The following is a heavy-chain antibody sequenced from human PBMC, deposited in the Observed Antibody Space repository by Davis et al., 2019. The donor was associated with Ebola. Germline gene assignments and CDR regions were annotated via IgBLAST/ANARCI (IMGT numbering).Heavy chain of an antibody. CDR1: GFTFSGYS. CDR2: ISSSSSTI. V-gene: IGHV3-48*04. D-gene: IGHD3-3*01. CDR3: ARGRFLEWLSRNYYYGMDV. J-gene: IGHJ6*02. Sequence: GESLKISCAASGFTFSGYSMDWVRQAPGKGLEWVSYISSSSSTIYYADSVKGRFTISRDNSKNTLYLQMNSLRAEDTAVYYCARGRFLEWLSRNYYYGMDVWGQGTTVTVSS.